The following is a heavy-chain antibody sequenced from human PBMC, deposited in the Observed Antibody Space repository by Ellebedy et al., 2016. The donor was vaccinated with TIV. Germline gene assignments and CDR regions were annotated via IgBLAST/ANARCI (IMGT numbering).Heavy chain of an antibody. J-gene: IGHJ4*02. CDR3: AKSSPQWLVARPDF. V-gene: IGHV4-39*07. CDR2: GNYSGST. Sequence: SETLSLXXTVSGGSISSNNYYWGWLRQPPGKGLEWIGSGNYSGSTNSNPSLESRVTMSVDTSKNQFSLKLSSVTAADTAVYYCAKSSPQWLVARPDFWGRGTLVTVSS. CDR1: GGSISSNNYY. D-gene: IGHD6-19*01.